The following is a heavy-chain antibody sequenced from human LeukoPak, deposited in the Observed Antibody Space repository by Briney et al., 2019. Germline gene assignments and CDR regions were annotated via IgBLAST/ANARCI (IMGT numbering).Heavy chain of an antibody. CDR2: ISAYNGNT. CDR3: ARVCGGDCYSDFDY. Sequence: GASVKVSCKASGYTFTSYGISWVRQAPGQGLEWMGWISAYNGNTNYAQKLQGRVTMTTDTSTSTAYIELRSLSSDDTAVYYCARVCGGDCYSDFDYWGQVTLVSFSS. J-gene: IGHJ4*02. V-gene: IGHV1-18*01. CDR1: GYTFTSYG. D-gene: IGHD2-21*02.